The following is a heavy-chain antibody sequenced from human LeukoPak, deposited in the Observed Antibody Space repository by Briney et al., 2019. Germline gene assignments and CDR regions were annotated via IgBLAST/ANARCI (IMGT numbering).Heavy chain of an antibody. CDR3: ARWSPFDY. CDR2: IKQDGSEK. Sequence: GGSLRLSCAASGFTFSSYGMHWVRQAPGKGLEWVANIKQDGSEKYYVDSVKGRFTISRDNAKNSLYLQINSLRAEDTGVYYCARWSPFDYWGQGTLVTVSS. CDR1: GFTFSSYG. J-gene: IGHJ4*02. V-gene: IGHV3-7*01.